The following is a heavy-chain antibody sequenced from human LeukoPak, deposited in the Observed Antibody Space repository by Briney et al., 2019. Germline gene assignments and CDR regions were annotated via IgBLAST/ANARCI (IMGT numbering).Heavy chain of an antibody. V-gene: IGHV3-53*01. J-gene: IGHJ4*02. CDR2: IYSGGST. Sequence: GGSPRLSCAASGFTVSSNYMSWVRQAPGKGLEWVSVIYSGGSTYYADSVKGRFTISRDNSKNTLYLQMNSLRAEDTAVYYCARGAVDTGLYYLDYWGQGTLVTVSS. D-gene: IGHD5-18*01. CDR1: GFTVSSNY. CDR3: ARGAVDTGLYYLDY.